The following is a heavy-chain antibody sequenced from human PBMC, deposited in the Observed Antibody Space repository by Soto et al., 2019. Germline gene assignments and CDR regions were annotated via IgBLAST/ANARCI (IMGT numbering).Heavy chain of an antibody. D-gene: IGHD3-22*01. CDR3: AGLVPPNYYDRSGYHSLLAY. V-gene: IGHV1-69*13. CDR1: GDTFSSDA. Sequence: SVKVSCKASGDTFSSDAINWVRQAPGQGLEWMGGIIPMFGTANYAQKFKGRVTITAGESTSTVYMGLSSLRSEDTAVYYCAGLVPPNYYDRSGYHSLLAYRGKGTSVPVS. J-gene: IGHJ4*02. CDR2: IIPMFGTA.